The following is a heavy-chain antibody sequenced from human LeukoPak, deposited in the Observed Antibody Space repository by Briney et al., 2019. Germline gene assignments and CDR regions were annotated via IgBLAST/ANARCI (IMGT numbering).Heavy chain of an antibody. CDR1: GGSISSYY. V-gene: IGHV4-4*07. CDR3: ARVSVSQRGLGFDY. CDR2: IYTSGST. Sequence: PSETLSLTCTVSGGSISSYYWSWIRQPAGKGLEWIGRIYTSGSTNYNPSLKSRFTMSVDTSKNQFSLKLSSVTAADTAVYYCARVSVSQRGLGFDYWGQGTLVTVSS. J-gene: IGHJ4*02. D-gene: IGHD6-25*01.